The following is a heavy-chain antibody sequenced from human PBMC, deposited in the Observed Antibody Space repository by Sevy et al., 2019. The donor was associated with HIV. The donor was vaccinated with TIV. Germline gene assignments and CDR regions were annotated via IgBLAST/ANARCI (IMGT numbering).Heavy chain of an antibody. CDR1: GYTFTRYD. V-gene: IGHV1-8*01. Sequence: ASVKVSCRASGYTFTRYDINWVRQATGQGLEWMGWMNSNSGNTGYAQKFQGRVTMTRNTSISTAYMELSSLRSEDTAVYYCARYYYDSSGYYDYNGMDVWGQGTTVTVSS. CDR2: MNSNSGNT. D-gene: IGHD3-22*01. CDR3: ARYYYDSSGYYDYNGMDV. J-gene: IGHJ6*02.